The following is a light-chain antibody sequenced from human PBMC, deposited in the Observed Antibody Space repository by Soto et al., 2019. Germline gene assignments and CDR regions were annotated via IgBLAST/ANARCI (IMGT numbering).Light chain of an antibody. CDR2: DNN. V-gene: IGLV1-51*01. J-gene: IGLJ1*01. Sequence: QSVLTQPPSVSAAPGQKVTISCSGSSSNIGNNSVSWYQQLPGTAPKLLIYDNNKRPSGIPDRFSGSKSGTSATLGITGLQTGDEADYYCGTWDSSLSAGVFGTGTKLTVL. CDR1: SSNIGNNS. CDR3: GTWDSSLSAGV.